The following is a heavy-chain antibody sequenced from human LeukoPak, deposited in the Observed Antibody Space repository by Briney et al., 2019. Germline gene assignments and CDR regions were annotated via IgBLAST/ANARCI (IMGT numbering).Heavy chain of an antibody. CDR3: ARDKSLVRGVIIIPYYYGMDV. J-gene: IGHJ6*02. D-gene: IGHD3-10*01. CDR1: GYTFTSYG. CDR2: ISAYNGNT. V-gene: IGHV1-18*01. Sequence: GASVKVSCKASGYTFTSYGISWVRQAPGQGLEWMGWISAYNGNTNYAQKLRGRVTMTTDTSTSTAYMELRSLRSDDTAVYYCARDKSLVRGVIIIPYYYGMDVWGQGTTVTVSS.